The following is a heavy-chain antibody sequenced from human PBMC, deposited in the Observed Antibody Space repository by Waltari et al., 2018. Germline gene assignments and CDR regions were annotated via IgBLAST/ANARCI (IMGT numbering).Heavy chain of an antibody. CDR1: GFTFSSYE. D-gene: IGHD3-10*01. J-gene: IGHJ4*02. CDR2: ISSSGSTI. V-gene: IGHV3-48*03. CDR3: ARGKGSLWFREFSLGY. Sequence: EVQLVESGGGLVQPGGSLSRSCAASGFTFSSYEMNWVRQAPGKGLEWVSYISSSGSTIYYADSVKGRFTISRDNAKNSLYLQMNSLRAEDTAVYYCARGKGSLWFREFSLGYWGQGTLVTVSS.